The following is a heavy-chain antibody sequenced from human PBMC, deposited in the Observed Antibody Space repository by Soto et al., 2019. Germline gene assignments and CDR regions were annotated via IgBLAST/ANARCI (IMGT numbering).Heavy chain of an antibody. J-gene: IGHJ3*02. Sequence: SETLSLTCTVSGGSISSYYWSWIRQPPGKGLEWIGYIYYSVSSNYNPSLKSRVTISVDTSKNQFSLKLSSVTAADTAVYYCARTYDSSGPNSGGYGFDIWGQGTTVTVSS. V-gene: IGHV4-59*01. CDR1: GGSISSYY. CDR2: IYYSVSS. CDR3: ARTYDSSGPNSGGYGFDI. D-gene: IGHD3-22*01.